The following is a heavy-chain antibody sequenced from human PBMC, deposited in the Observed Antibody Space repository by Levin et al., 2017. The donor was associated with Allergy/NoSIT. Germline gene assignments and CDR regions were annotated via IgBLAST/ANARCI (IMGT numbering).Heavy chain of an antibody. CDR2: INHSGST. CDR1: GGSFSGNY. J-gene: IGHJ4*02. CDR3: ARSRAYGSGSSAAEDLDY. D-gene: IGHD3-10*01. V-gene: IGHV4-34*01. Sequence: SQTLSLTCAVYGGSFSGNYWSWIRPPPGKGLEWIGEINHSGSTNYNPSLKSRVSISVDTSKNQFSLKLSSVTAADTAVYYCARSRAYGSGSSAAEDLDYWGQGTLVTVSS.